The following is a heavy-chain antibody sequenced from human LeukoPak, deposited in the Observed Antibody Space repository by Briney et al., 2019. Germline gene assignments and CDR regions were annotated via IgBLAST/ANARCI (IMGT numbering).Heavy chain of an antibody. CDR2: INHSGGT. CDR3: ARALGYCSSTSCQNWFDP. Sequence: PSETLSLTCAVYGGSFSGYYWSWIRQTPGKGLEWIGEINHSGGTNYNPSLKSRVTISVDTSKNQFSLKLSSVTAADTAVYYCARALGYCSSTSCQNWFDPWGQGTLVTVSS. J-gene: IGHJ5*02. V-gene: IGHV4-34*01. CDR1: GGSFSGYY. D-gene: IGHD2-2*01.